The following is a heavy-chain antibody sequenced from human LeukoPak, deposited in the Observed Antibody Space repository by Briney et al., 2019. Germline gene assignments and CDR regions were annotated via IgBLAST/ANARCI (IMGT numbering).Heavy chain of an antibody. CDR3: AKDGGDYGDYVSDY. J-gene: IGHJ4*02. V-gene: IGHV4-59*01. D-gene: IGHD4-17*01. Sequence: SETLSLICTVSGGSISSYFWSWIRQPPGKGLGWIGYIYYSGSTNYNPSLKSRVTISVDTSKNQFSLKLSSATAEDTAVYYCAKDGGDYGDYVSDYWGQGILVTVSS. CDR1: GGSISSYF. CDR2: IYYSGST.